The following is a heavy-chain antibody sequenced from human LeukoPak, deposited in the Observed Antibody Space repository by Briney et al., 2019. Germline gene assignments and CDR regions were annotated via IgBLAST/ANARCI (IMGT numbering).Heavy chain of an antibody. CDR2: IDSSGST. CDR3: ARGGPSSRYFDF. Sequence: LETLSLTCSVSSGSINSDYWSWIRQPPGKGLEWIGFIDSSGSTNYNYSLRGRITMSIDTSKNQFSLKLTSMTSADTAVYYCARGGPSSRYFDFWGQGTLVSVSS. V-gene: IGHV4-59*01. J-gene: IGHJ4*02. D-gene: IGHD6-13*01. CDR1: SGSINSDY.